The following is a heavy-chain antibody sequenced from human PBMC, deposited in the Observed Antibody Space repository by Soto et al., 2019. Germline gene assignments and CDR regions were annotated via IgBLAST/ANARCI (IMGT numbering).Heavy chain of an antibody. Sequence: GGSLRLSCAASGFTFSRNVMSWVRQAPGKGLEWVAVISYDGRNKFYADSVKGRFTISRDNSENMLYLEVKTLRPEDTAVYYCAKDRRGVMDVWGQGTTVTVSS. CDR3: AKDRRGVMDV. CDR2: ISYDGRNK. V-gene: IGHV3-30*04. J-gene: IGHJ6*02. D-gene: IGHD3-10*01. CDR1: GFTFSRNV.